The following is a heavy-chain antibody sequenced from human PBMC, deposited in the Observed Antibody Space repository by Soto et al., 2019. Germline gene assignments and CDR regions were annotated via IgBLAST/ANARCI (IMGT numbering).Heavy chain of an antibody. J-gene: IGHJ5*02. CDR1: GFTFSSYW. V-gene: IGHV3-74*01. Sequence: GGSLRLSCAASGFTFSSYWMHWVRQAPGKGLVWVSRINSDGSSTSYADSVKGRFTISRDNAKNTLYLQMNSLRAEDTDVYYCARGNRRNWGSNWFDPWGQGTLVTVSS. CDR3: ARGNRRNWGSNWFDP. CDR2: INSDGSST. D-gene: IGHD7-27*01.